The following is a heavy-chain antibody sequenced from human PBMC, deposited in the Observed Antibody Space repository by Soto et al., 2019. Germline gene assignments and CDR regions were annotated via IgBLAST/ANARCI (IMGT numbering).Heavy chain of an antibody. V-gene: IGHV1-58*01. J-gene: IGHJ4*02. CDR3: AADWKINSRYSGSYGY. Sequence: GASVKVSCKASGFTFTSSAVQWVRQARGQRLEWIGWIVVSSGNTNYAQKFQERVTITRDMSTSTAYMELSSLRSEDTAVYYCAADWKINSRYSGSYGYWGQGTLVTVSS. CDR1: GFTFTSSA. CDR2: IVVSSGNT. D-gene: IGHD1-26*01.